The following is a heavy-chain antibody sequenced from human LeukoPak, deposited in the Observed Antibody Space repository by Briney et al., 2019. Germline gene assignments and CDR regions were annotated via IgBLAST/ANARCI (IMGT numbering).Heavy chain of an antibody. CDR3: ARDPSGQCLDV. CDR1: GFTFSSYD. J-gene: IGHJ6*02. D-gene: IGHD5-12*01. V-gene: IGHV3-13*01. CDR2: IGKAGDT. Sequence: GGSLRLSCTASGFTFSSYDMHWGRQVPGEGLEWVSGIGKAGDTHYPGSVKGRFTISRENGRNSLYLQMNSLRAGDTAVYYCARDPSGQCLDVWGQG.